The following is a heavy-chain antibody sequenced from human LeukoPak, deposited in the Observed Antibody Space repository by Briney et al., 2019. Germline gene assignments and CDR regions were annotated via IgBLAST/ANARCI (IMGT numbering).Heavy chain of an antibody. D-gene: IGHD5-18*01. CDR1: GFTFSSYS. V-gene: IGHV3-21*01. Sequence: PGGSLRLSCAASGFTFSSYSMNWVRQAPGKGLEWVSSISSSSSYIYYADSVKGRFTISRDNAKNSLYLQMNSLRAEDTAVYYCARDAGGSDTAMVIWVYYYYYMDVWGKGTTVTISS. CDR3: ARDAGGSDTAMVIWVYYYYYMDV. J-gene: IGHJ6*03. CDR2: ISSSSSYI.